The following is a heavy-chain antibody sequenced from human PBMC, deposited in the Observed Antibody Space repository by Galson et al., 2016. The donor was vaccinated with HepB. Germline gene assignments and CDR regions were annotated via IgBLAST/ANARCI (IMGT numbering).Heavy chain of an antibody. Sequence: ETLSLTCTVSGGSVSSSSFRWAWIRQPPGKGLEWIGSINYSGETYYNPSLKSRVTISVDTSNNQFSLKLTSVSAADTAVYYCATHKTGPTGFPFDSWGQGTLVTVSS. J-gene: IGHJ4*02. D-gene: IGHD1-7*01. V-gene: IGHV4-39*01. CDR2: INYSGET. CDR1: GGSVSSSSFR. CDR3: ATHKTGPTGFPFDS.